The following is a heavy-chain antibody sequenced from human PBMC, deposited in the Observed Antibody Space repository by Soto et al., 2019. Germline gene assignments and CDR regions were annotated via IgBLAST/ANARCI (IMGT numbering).Heavy chain of an antibody. D-gene: IGHD6-13*01. V-gene: IGHV4-59*01. J-gene: IGHJ5*02. Sequence: SETLSLTCTVSGGSISSYYWSWIRQPPGKGLEWIGYIYYSGSTNYNPSLRSRVTISVDTSKNQFSLKLSSVTAADTAVYYCARGVGSWPNWFDPWGQGTLVTVS. CDR3: ARGVGSWPNWFDP. CDR1: GGSISSYY. CDR2: IYYSGST.